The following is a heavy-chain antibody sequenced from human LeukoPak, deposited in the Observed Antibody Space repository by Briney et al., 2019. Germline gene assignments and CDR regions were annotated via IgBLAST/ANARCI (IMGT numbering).Heavy chain of an antibody. J-gene: IGHJ4*02. CDR2: MSGSGHRT. CDR1: GFTFSSYE. CDR3: AKDWGEYFDYVWGSFTSFDF. V-gene: IGHV3-23*01. D-gene: IGHD3-16*01. Sequence: GGSLRLSCAASGFTFSSYEMNWVRQAPGKGMEWVSGMSGSGHRTYYADSVKGRFTISRDNSKNTLYLQMNSLRAEDTAVYYCAKDWGEYFDYVWGSFTSFDFWGQGTLVTVSS.